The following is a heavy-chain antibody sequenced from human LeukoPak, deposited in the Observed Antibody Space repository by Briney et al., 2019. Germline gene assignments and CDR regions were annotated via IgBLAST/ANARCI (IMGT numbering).Heavy chain of an antibody. Sequence: GGSLRLSCAASGFSVSDNYMSWVRQAPGKGLEWVSVIYSNGKAYYTDSVKGRFTISRDVAQNTLFLQMNNLRAEDTAVYYCARDRADGYNYGDSFDYWGQGTLVTVSS. CDR1: GFSVSDNY. V-gene: IGHV3-66*01. D-gene: IGHD5-18*01. CDR3: ARDRADGYNYGDSFDY. J-gene: IGHJ4*02. CDR2: IYSNGKA.